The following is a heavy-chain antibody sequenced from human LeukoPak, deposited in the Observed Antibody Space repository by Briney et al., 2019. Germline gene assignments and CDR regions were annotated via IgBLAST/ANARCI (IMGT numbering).Heavy chain of an antibody. CDR3: ASERGIAAAGTSNYYYYYGMDV. Sequence: ASVTVSCKASGYTFTSYYMHWVRQAPGQGLEWMGIINPSGGSTSYAQKFQGRVTMTRDTSTSTVYMELSSLRSEDTAVYYCASERGIAAAGTSNYYYYYGMDVWGKGTTVTVSS. CDR2: INPSGGST. CDR1: GYTFTSYY. D-gene: IGHD6-13*01. V-gene: IGHV1-46*01. J-gene: IGHJ6*04.